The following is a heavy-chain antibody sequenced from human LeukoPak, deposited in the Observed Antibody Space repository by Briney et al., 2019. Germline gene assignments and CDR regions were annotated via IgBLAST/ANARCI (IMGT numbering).Heavy chain of an antibody. Sequence: SETLSLTCTVSGGSISSHYWSWIRQPPGKGLEWIGCIYYSGSTNYNPSLKSRVTISVDTSKNQFSLKLSSVTAADTAVYYCARGYDWFDPWGQGTLVTVSS. V-gene: IGHV4-59*11. CDR3: ARGYDWFDP. D-gene: IGHD1-1*01. CDR1: GGSISSHY. CDR2: IYYSGST. J-gene: IGHJ5*02.